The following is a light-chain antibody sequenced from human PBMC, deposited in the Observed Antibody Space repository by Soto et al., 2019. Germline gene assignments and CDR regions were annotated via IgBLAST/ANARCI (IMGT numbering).Light chain of an antibody. V-gene: IGLV4-60*02. Sequence: QPVLTQSSSASASLGSSVKLTCTLSSGHSSYIIAWHQQQPGKAPRYLMKVEGSGSFNKGSGVPDRFSGYRSGADRYLTISNLQFEDEADYYCETWDRNTWVFGGGTKVTVL. J-gene: IGLJ3*02. CDR1: SGHSSYI. CDR3: ETWDRNTWV. CDR2: VEGSGSF.